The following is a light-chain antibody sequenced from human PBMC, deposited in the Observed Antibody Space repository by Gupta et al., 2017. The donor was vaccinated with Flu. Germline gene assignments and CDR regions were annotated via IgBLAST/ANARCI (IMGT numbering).Light chain of an antibody. CDR1: KVGNKY. CDR2: QDA. V-gene: IGLV3-1*01. J-gene: IGLJ2*01. Sequence: SGDKVGNKYVSWYQQKPGHSTVVVIYQDAKSPSDIPERFSGSNSGNTATFTISVTQAMDEADYYCQAWVNTTLLIFGGGTKLTVL. CDR3: QAWVNTTLLI.